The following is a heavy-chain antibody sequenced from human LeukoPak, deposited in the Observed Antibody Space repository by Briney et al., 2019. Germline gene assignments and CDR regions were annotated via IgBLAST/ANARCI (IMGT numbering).Heavy chain of an antibody. CDR3: TKGHYEPFDC. J-gene: IGHJ4*02. Sequence: PSETLSLTCGVSGYSISSGYYWDWIRRPPGKGLEWIGSIYHSGSTYYNPSLKSRVTISVDTSKNQFSLNLNSVTAADTARYYCTKGHYEPFDCWGQGTLVTVTS. D-gene: IGHD3-22*01. V-gene: IGHV4-38-2*01. CDR2: IYHSGST. CDR1: GYSISSGYY.